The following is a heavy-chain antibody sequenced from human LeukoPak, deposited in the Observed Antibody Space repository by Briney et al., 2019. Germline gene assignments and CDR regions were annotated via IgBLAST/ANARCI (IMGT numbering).Heavy chain of an antibody. CDR1: GDSISSGGYS. CDR3: ASCEAPITPQPYGFDV. CDR2: IYSSGNT. D-gene: IGHD5-12*01. J-gene: IGHJ6*02. Sequence: PSETLSLTCTVSGDSISSGGYSWNWFRQHPGKRLEWIVYIYSSGNTFYNPSLKSRVSISVDTSKNQFSLNLTSVTAADTAVYYCASCEAPITPQPYGFDVWGQGTEVTVSS. V-gene: IGHV4-31*03.